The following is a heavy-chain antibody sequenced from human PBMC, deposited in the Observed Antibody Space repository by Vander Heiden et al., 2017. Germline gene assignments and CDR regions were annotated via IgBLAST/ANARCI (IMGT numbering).Heavy chain of an antibody. V-gene: IGHV3-23*01. CDR3: AKDPNGDYVGAFDF. D-gene: IGHD4-17*01. J-gene: IGHJ3*01. CDR1: GLTFNNYA. Sequence: EVQLLESGGGLVQPWGSLRLPRRGFGLTFNNYAMSWVRQAPGKGLEWVSAIAGTASDTYSADSVRGRFTVSRDNSRNTLYLQMNSLRGEDTAIYYCAKDPNGDYVGAFDFWGQGTIVTVSS. CDR2: IAGTASDT.